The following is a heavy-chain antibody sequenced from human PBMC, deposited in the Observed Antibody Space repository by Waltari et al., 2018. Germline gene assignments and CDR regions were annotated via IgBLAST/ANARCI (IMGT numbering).Heavy chain of an antibody. D-gene: IGHD3-22*01. CDR2: ISYNGRNI. CDR3: ARDYCDRTNCHGMDV. Sequence: QVQLVESGGGVVQPGRSLRLSCAASEFTFSSYAMHWVRQAPGKGLEWVAVISYNGRNIYYVDSGKGRFTISRDNSKKTLYLQMNSLRAEDTAVYYCARDYCDRTNCHGMDVWGQGTTVTVSS. J-gene: IGHJ6*02. V-gene: IGHV3-30*04. CDR1: EFTFSSYA.